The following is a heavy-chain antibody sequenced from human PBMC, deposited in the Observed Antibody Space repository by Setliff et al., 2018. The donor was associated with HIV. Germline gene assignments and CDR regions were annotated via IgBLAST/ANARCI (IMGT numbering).Heavy chain of an antibody. J-gene: IGHJ4*02. CDR2: VYASAYS. CDR1: GDSIGDYY. Sequence: PSETLSLTCTVSGDSIGDYYWNWIRQPAGKGLEWIGRVYASAYSNYNPSLKSRVTISVDTSKNQFSLKLSSVTAADTAVYYCARLDCSSSSGFVDYWGQGTLVTVSS. CDR3: ARLDCSSSSGFVDY. V-gene: IGHV4-4*07. D-gene: IGHD2-2*01.